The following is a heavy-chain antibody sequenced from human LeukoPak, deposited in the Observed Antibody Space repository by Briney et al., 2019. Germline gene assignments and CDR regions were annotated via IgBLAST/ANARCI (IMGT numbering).Heavy chain of an antibody. J-gene: IGHJ4*02. CDR1: GGTFSSYA. D-gene: IGHD1-14*01. V-gene: IGHV1-69*06. CDR2: IIPIFGTA. CDR3: ARGTLNIPGEHGAFDY. Sequence: SVKVSCKASGGTFSSYAISWVRQAPGQGLEWMGGIIPIFGTANYAQKFQGRVTITADKYTSTAYMELSSLRSEDTAVYYCARGTLNIPGEHGAFDYWGQGTLVTVSS.